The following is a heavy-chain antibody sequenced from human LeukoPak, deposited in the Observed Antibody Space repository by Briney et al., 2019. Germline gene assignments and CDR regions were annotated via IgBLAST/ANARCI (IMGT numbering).Heavy chain of an antibody. CDR3: ASSVTTDRGGAFDI. V-gene: IGHV5-51*01. CDR2: IYPGDSDT. CDR1: GYSFTSYW. Sequence: GESLKISCQGSGYSFTSYWIGWVRLMPGKGLEWMGIIYPGDSDTRYSPSFQGQVTMSADKSISTAYLQWSSLKASDTAMYYCASSVTTDRGGAFDIWGQGTMVTVSS. D-gene: IGHD4-17*01. J-gene: IGHJ3*02.